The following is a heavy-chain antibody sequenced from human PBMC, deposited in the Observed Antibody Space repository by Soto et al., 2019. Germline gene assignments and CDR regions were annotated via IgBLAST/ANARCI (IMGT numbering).Heavy chain of an antibody. CDR2: ISYTGGST. J-gene: IGHJ4*02. Sequence: XVCLRLYCAMCALRALDHVIDWVRQAPGKGLEWVSGISYTGGSTFYLDSVKGRFTISRDHSKNMVYLQMNDLRAEDTALYHCARPTHPYSGRHEFDYCGRRTLVTVSS. CDR3: ARPTHPYSGRHEFDY. D-gene: IGHD1-26*01. CDR1: ALRALDHV. V-gene: IGHV3-23*01.